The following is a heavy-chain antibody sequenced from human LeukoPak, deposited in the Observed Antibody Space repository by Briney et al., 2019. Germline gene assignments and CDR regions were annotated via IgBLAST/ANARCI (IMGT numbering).Heavy chain of an antibody. CDR1: GGSISSGDYY. Sequence: SETLSLTCTVSGGSISSGDYYWSWIRQPPGKGLEWIGYIYYSGSTYYNPSLKSRVTISADTSKNQFSLKLSSVTAADTAVYYCARDRGYCSSTSCNNWFDPWGQGTLVTVSS. CDR3: ARDRGYCSSTSCNNWFDP. CDR2: IYYSGST. J-gene: IGHJ5*02. V-gene: IGHV4-30-4*01. D-gene: IGHD2-2*03.